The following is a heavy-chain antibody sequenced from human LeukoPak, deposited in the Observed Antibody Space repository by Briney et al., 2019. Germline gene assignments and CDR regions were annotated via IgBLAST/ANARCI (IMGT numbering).Heavy chain of an antibody. CDR3: ARGSRPNNWNDVTDY. J-gene: IGHJ4*02. CDR2: MNPNSGNT. Sequence: ASVTVSCKASGYTFTSYDINWVRQATGQGLEWMGWMNPNSGNTGYAQKFQGRVTITRNTSVSTAYMELSSLRSEDTAVYYCARGSRPNNWNDVTDYWGQGTLVTVSS. D-gene: IGHD1-20*01. V-gene: IGHV1-8*03. CDR1: GYTFTSYD.